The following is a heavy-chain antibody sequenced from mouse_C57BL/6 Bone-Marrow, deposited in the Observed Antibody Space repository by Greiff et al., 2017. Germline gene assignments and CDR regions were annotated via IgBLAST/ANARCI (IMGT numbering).Heavy chain of an antibody. CDR2: INPSNGGT. D-gene: IGHD2-2*01. CDR1: GYTFTSYW. CDR3: ARRDGYDAWFAY. V-gene: IGHV1-53*01. J-gene: IGHJ3*01. Sequence: QVQLQQPGTELVKPGASVKLSCKASGYTFTSYWMHWVKQRPGQGLEWIGNINPSNGGTNYNEKFKSKATLTVDKSSSTAYLQLRSVTSEDSAVYYWARRDGYDAWFAYWGQGTLVTVSA.